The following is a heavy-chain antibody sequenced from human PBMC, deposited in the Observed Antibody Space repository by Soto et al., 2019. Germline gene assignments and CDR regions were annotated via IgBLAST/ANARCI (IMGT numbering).Heavy chain of an antibody. D-gene: IGHD3-9*01. V-gene: IGHV3-30*18. CDR2: MSYDGSNK. CDR1: GFTFSRYG. CDR3: VKNSYYDILTGFDYFDY. J-gene: IGHJ4*02. Sequence: PGGSLRLSRTASGFTFSRYGMHWVRQAPGKGLEWVAVMSYDGSNKWYADSVKGRFNVSRDNSKNTLFLRMNSLRGEDTAVYYCVKNSYYDILTGFDYFDYWGQGAPVTVSS.